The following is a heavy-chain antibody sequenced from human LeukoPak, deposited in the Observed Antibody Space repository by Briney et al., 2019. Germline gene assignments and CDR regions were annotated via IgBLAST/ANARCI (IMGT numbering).Heavy chain of an antibody. V-gene: IGHV4-59*01. D-gene: IGHD5-18*01. J-gene: IGHJ4*02. CDR3: ARGRKYSYGYRVNELGSGYFDN. CDR1: GDSISSYY. CDR2: IYYSGST. Sequence: SETLSLTCTVSGDSISSYYWSWIRQPPGKGLEWIGYIYYSGSTKYNPSLKSPVTISVDTSKNQFSLKLSSVSAADTAVYYCARGRKYSYGYRVNELGSGYFDNWGQGTLVTVSS.